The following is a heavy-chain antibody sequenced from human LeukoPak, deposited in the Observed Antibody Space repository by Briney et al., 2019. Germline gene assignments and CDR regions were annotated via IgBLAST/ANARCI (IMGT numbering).Heavy chain of an antibody. V-gene: IGHV1-46*01. J-gene: IGHJ4*02. CDR3: ARDRRTTVTSAQFDY. Sequence: ASVKVSCKASGYTFTSYYMHWVRQAPGQGLEWMGIINPGGGSTSYAQKFQGRVTMTRDTSTSTVYMELSSLRSEDTAVYYCARDRRTTVTSAQFDYWGQGTLVTVSS. CDR1: GYTFTSYY. D-gene: IGHD4-17*01. CDR2: INPGGGST.